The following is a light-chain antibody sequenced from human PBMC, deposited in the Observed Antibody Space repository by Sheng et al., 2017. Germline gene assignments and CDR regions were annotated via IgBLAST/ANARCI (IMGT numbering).Light chain of an antibody. Sequence: QSALTQPASVSGSPGQSITISCTGTSSDVGGYHYVSWYQQHPGRAPKLMIYSVTNRPSGVSNRFSGSKSGNTASLTISGLQADDEANYYCSSYTSSSTLFGGGTKLTVL. CDR2: SVT. V-gene: IGLV2-14*03. CDR1: SSDVGGYHY. CDR3: SSYTSSSTL. J-gene: IGLJ2*01.